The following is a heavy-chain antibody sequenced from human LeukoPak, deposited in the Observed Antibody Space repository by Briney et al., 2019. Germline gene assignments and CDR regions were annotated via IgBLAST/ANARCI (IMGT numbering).Heavy chain of an antibody. J-gene: IGHJ5*02. CDR3: ARAGGSGSYYNS. Sequence: SETLSLTCTVSGGSFSSYYWTWIRQPPGKGLEWIAYIDYSGNTNYSPSLKSRVTISVDTSRNQFSLKLSSVTAADTAVYYCARAGGSGSYYNSWGQGTPVTVSS. CDR1: GGSFSSYY. D-gene: IGHD3-10*01. V-gene: IGHV4-59*01. CDR2: IDYSGNT.